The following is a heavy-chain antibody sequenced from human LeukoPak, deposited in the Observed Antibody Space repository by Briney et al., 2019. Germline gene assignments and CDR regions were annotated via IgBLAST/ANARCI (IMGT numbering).Heavy chain of an antibody. CDR1: GGSISSSSYY. CDR2: LYYSGST. CDR3: ASHEDYGDYVSEFDY. J-gene: IGHJ4*02. D-gene: IGHD4-17*01. Sequence: PSETLSLTCTVSGGSISSSSYYWGWIRRPPWKGLESIGSLYYSGSTYYNPSLKSRVTISVDTSKNQFSLKLSSVSAADTAVYYCASHEDYGDYVSEFDYWGQGTLVTVSS. V-gene: IGHV4-39*01.